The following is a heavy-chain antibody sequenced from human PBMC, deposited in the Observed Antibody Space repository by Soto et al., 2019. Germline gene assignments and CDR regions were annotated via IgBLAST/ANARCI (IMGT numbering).Heavy chain of an antibody. D-gene: IGHD4-17*01. V-gene: IGHV4-59*01. Sequence: ASETLSLTCSVSTGSMRTYYWTWIRQSPGKGLEWIGQISHTGRTKYNPSLESRVTISVDTSRKQFSLKLTSVTAADTALYYCARDDTTGLFDFWGQGTLVTVSS. J-gene: IGHJ4*02. CDR1: TGSMRTYY. CDR3: ARDDTTGLFDF. CDR2: ISHTGRT.